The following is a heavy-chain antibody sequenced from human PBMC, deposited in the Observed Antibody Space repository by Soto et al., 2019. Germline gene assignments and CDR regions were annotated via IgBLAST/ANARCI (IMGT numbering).Heavy chain of an antibody. Sequence: PSETLSLTCTVSGGSISSSSYYWGWIRQPPGKGLEWIGSIYYSGSTYYNPSLKSRVTISVDTSKNQFSLKLSSVTAADTAVYYCAVPYCSSTSCRNWFDPWGQGTLVTVSS. V-gene: IGHV4-39*01. CDR3: AVPYCSSTSCRNWFDP. CDR1: GGSISSSSYY. D-gene: IGHD2-2*01. CDR2: IYYSGST. J-gene: IGHJ5*02.